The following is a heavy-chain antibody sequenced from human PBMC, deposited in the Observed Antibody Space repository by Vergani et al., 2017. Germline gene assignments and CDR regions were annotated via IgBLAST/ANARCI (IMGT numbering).Heavy chain of an antibody. J-gene: IGHJ6*02. V-gene: IGHV3-53*01. Sequence: EVQLVESGGGLIQPGGSLRLSCAASGFTVSSNYMSWVRQAQGKGLEWVSVIYSGGSTYYAESVKGRFTISRDNSKKTLYLQMNSLRAEDTAVYYCARYHEVRGVMGLRVNSYGMDVWGQGTTVTVSS. CDR1: GFTVSSNY. D-gene: IGHD3-10*01. CDR3: ARYHEVRGVMGLRVNSYGMDV. CDR2: IYSGGST.